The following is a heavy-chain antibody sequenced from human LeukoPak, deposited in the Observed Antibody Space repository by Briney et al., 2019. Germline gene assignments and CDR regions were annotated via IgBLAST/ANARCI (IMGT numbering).Heavy chain of an antibody. J-gene: IGHJ4*02. CDR3: ARRGHSIA. Sequence: PSETLSLTCAVHGGSFSGYYWSWIRQPPGKGLEWIGEINHSGSTNYNPSLKSRVTISVDTSKNQFSLKLSSVTAADTAVYYCARRGHSIAWGQGTLVTVSS. CDR2: INHSGST. D-gene: IGHD2/OR15-2a*01. CDR1: GGSFSGYY. V-gene: IGHV4-34*01.